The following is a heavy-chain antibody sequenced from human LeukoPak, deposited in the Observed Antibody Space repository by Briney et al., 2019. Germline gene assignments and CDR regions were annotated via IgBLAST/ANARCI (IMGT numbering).Heavy chain of an antibody. Sequence: AGGSLRLSCAASGFTFDDYAMHWVRQAPGKGLEWVSGISWNSGSIGYADSVKGRFTISRDNAKNSLYLQMNSLRAEDTALYYCAKDADYDILTGYNWFDPWGHGTLVTVSS. D-gene: IGHD3-9*01. CDR3: AKDADYDILTGYNWFDP. V-gene: IGHV3-9*01. J-gene: IGHJ5*02. CDR2: ISWNSGSI. CDR1: GFTFDDYA.